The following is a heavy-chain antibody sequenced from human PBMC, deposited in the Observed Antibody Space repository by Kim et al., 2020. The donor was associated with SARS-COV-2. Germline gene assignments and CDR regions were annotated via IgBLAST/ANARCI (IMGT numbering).Heavy chain of an antibody. Sequence: SETLSLTCAVSGGSISSGGYSWSWIRQPPGKGLEWIGYIYYSGSTYYNPSLKSRVTISVDRSKNQFSLKLSSVTAADTAVYYCSRGDGSGSPYGMDVWG. CDR2: IYYSGST. J-gene: IGHJ6*02. V-gene: IGHV4-30-2*01. CDR1: GGSISSGGYS. D-gene: IGHD3-10*01. CDR3: SRGDGSGSPYGMDV.